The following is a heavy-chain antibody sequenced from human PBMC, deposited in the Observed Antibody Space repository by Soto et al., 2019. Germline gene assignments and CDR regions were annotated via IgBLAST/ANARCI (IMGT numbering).Heavy chain of an antibody. CDR1: GGSISSYY. CDR3: ARRYGYSFDY. Sequence: QVQLQESGPGLVKPSETLSLTCTVSGGSISSYYWSWIRQPPGKGLEWIGYIYYSGNTNYNPSLKSRVTISVDPSKNQFSLKLSSVTAADPALYYCARRYGYSFDYWCQGTLVTVSS. V-gene: IGHV4-59*08. D-gene: IGHD1-1*01. J-gene: IGHJ4*02. CDR2: IYYSGNT.